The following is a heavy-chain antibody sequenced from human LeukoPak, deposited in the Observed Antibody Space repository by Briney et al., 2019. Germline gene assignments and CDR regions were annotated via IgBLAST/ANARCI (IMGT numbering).Heavy chain of an antibody. Sequence: PSETLSLTCTVSGGSISSSGYYWGWVLQSPGKGLEWIGSVYYSGSTYYNPSLKSRVTISVDTSKNQFSLKLSSVTAADTAVYYCARRLGSSFDYWGQGTLVTVSS. J-gene: IGHJ4*02. D-gene: IGHD6-13*01. V-gene: IGHV4-39*01. CDR2: VYYSGST. CDR3: ARRLGSSFDY. CDR1: GGSISSSGYY.